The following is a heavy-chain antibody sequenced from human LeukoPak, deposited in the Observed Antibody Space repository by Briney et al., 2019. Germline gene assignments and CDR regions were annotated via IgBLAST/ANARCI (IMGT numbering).Heavy chain of an antibody. J-gene: IGHJ6*03. CDR3: ARVGVRFLEWLPDYYYYYYMDV. CDR2: IIPIFGTA. CDR1: GGTFSSYA. Sequence: SVKVSCKASGGTFSSYAISWVRQAPGQGLEWMGGIIPIFGTANYAQKFQGRVTITTDESTSTAYMELSSLRSEDTAVYYCARVGVRFLEWLPDYYYYYYMDVWGKGTTVTVSS. V-gene: IGHV1-69*05. D-gene: IGHD3-3*01.